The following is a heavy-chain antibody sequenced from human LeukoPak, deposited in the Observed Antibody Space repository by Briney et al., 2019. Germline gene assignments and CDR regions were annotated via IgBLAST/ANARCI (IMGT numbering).Heavy chain of an antibody. CDR3: ARFNYDILTGYSPGSSLAFDI. V-gene: IGHV4-59*01. D-gene: IGHD3-9*01. CDR1: GGSISSYY. J-gene: IGHJ3*02. Sequence: SETLSLTCTVSGGSISSYYWSWIRQPPRKGLEWIGYIYYSGSTNYNPSLKSRVTISVDTSKNQFSLKLSSVTAADTAVYYCARFNYDILTGYSPGSSLAFDIWGQGTMVTVSS. CDR2: IYYSGST.